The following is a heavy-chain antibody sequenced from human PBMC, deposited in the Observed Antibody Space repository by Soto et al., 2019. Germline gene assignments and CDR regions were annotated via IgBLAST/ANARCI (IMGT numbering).Heavy chain of an antibody. Sequence: SETLSLTCAVSGGSIGSSNWWSWVRRPPGKGLEWIGEIYHSGSTNYNPSLKSRVTISVDKSKNQFSLKLSSVTAADTAVYYWERVCGSYYVGMDVWGQGTTVTVSS. CDR2: IYHSGST. CDR3: ERVCGSYYVGMDV. V-gene: IGHV4-4*02. J-gene: IGHJ6*02. CDR1: GGSIGSSNW. D-gene: IGHD3-16*01.